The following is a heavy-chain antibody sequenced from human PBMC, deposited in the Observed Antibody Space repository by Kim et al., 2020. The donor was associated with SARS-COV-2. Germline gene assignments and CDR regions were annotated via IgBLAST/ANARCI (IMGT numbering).Heavy chain of an antibody. CDR3: ARGLAGGGDWYFDL. V-gene: IGHV4-30-2*01. CDR1: GGSISSGGYS. CDR2: TYHSGST. J-gene: IGHJ2*01. Sequence: SETLSLTCAVSGGSISSGGYSWSWIRQPPGKGLEWIGYTYHSGSTYYNPSLKSRVTISVDRSKNQFSLKLSSVTAADTAVYYCARGLAGGGDWYFDLWGRGTLVTVSS. D-gene: IGHD2-15*01.